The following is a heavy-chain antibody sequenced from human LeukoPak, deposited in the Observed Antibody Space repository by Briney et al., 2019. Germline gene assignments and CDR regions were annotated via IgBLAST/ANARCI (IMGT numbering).Heavy chain of an antibody. V-gene: IGHV3-30-3*01. D-gene: IGHD5-18*01. CDR3: AKDSRHSGYSYGPPDY. J-gene: IGHJ4*02. CDR2: ISYDGSNK. CDR1: GFTFSSYA. Sequence: GGSLRLSCAASGFTFSSYAMHWVRQAPGKGLEWVAVISYDGSNKYYADSVKGRFTISRDNSKNTLYLQMNSLRAEDTAVYYCAKDSRHSGYSYGPPDYWGQGTLVTVSS.